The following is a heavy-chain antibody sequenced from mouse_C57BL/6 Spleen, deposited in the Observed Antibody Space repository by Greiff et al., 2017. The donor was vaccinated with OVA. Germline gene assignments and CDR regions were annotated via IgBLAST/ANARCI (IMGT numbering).Heavy chain of an antibody. CDR2: IYPGGGDT. CDR1: GYAFSSSW. Sequence: QVQLQQSGPELVKPGASVKISCKASGYAFSSSWMNWVKQRPGQGLEWIGRIYPGGGDTNYNGKFKGKATLTADKSSSTAYMQLSSLTSEDSAVYFCARSGYPFDYWGQGTTLTVSS. J-gene: IGHJ2*01. D-gene: IGHD2-2*01. CDR3: ARSGYPFDY. V-gene: IGHV1-82*01.